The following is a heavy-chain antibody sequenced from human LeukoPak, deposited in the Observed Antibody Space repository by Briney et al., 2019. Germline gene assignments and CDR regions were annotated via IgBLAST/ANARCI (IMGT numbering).Heavy chain of an antibody. J-gene: IGHJ3*02. V-gene: IGHV1-46*01. D-gene: IGHD3-10*01. CDR2: IDPSDGST. Sequence: ASVKVSCKASGYTFTSYYMHWVRQAPGQGLEWMGIIDPSDGSTNYAQKFQGRVTMTRDTSTSTVYMELSSLRSEDTAVYYCARGGSLNPFDIWGQGTMVTVSS. CDR1: GYTFTSYY. CDR3: ARGGSLNPFDI.